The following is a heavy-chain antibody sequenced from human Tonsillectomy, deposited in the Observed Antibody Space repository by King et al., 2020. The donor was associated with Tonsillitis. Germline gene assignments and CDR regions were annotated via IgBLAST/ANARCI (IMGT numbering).Heavy chain of an antibody. D-gene: IGHD6-13*01. CDR3: ARITLYSSSWLTL. Sequence: VQLQESGPGLVKPSETLSLSCAVSGYSISSGYFWGWIRQPPGKGLEWIGSFYDSGDTYYNPSLKSRVTMSVDTSKNQFSLKLSSVTAADTAVYYCARITLYSSSWLTLWGQGTLVTVSS. V-gene: IGHV4-38-2*01. J-gene: IGHJ4*02. CDR2: FYDSGDT. CDR1: GYSISSGYF.